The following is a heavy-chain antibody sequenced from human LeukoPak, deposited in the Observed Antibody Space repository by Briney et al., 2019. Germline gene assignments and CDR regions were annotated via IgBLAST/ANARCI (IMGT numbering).Heavy chain of an antibody. V-gene: IGHV3-7*01. CDR1: GFTFSSYW. J-gene: IGHJ4*02. CDR3: ARDPGAYGDYSYYFDY. D-gene: IGHD4-17*01. Sequence: GGSLRLSCAASGFTFSSYWMSWVRQAPGKGLEWVANIKQDGSEKYYVDSVKGRFTISRDNAKNSLYLQMNSLRAEDTAVYYCARDPGAYGDYSYYFDYWGQGTLVTVSS. CDR2: IKQDGSEK.